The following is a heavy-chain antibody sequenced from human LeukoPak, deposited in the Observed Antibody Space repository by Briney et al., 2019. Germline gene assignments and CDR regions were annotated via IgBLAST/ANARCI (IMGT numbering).Heavy chain of an antibody. Sequence: PGGSLRLSCAASGFTFSSYGMHWVRQAPDKGLEWVAVIWYDGSNKYYADSVKGRFTISRDNSKNTLYLQMNSLRAEDTAVYYCARDIRITMVRGVSDYWGQGTLVTVSS. CDR2: IWYDGSNK. CDR3: ARDIRITMVRGVSDY. D-gene: IGHD3-10*01. CDR1: GFTFSSYG. V-gene: IGHV3-33*01. J-gene: IGHJ4*02.